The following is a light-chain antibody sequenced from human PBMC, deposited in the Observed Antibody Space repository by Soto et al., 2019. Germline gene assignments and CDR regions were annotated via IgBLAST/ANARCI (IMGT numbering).Light chain of an antibody. CDR2: WAS. Sequence: DIVMTQSPDSLAVSLGERATIVCKSSQSVLYSSNNKNYLAWYQQKPGQPPKLLIYWASTRESGVPDRFSGSGSGTDFTLTISSLQAEDVAVYYCQQYYSTPQPFGQGTKVEIK. CDR3: QQYYSTPQP. J-gene: IGKJ1*01. CDR1: QSVLYSSNNKNY. V-gene: IGKV4-1*01.